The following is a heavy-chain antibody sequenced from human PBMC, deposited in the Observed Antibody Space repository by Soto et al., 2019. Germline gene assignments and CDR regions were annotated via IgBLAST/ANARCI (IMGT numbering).Heavy chain of an antibody. CDR1: GGTFSSYT. V-gene: IGHV1-69*02. Sequence: QVQLVQSGAEVKKPGSSVKVSCKASGGTFSSYTISWVRQAPGQGLEWMGRIIPILGIANYAQKFQGRVTITADKSTSTAYMELSSLRSEDPAVYYCAKSPAATTGIAAAGTNYWGQGTLVTVSS. J-gene: IGHJ4*02. CDR2: IIPILGIA. D-gene: IGHD6-13*01. CDR3: AKSPAATTGIAAAGTNY.